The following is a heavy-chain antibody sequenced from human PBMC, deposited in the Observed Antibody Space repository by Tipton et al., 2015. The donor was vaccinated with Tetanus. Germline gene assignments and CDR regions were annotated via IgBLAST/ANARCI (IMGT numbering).Heavy chain of an antibody. J-gene: IGHJ4*02. V-gene: IGHV3-7*01. D-gene: IGHD3-10*02. CDR2: IKRDGSEK. CDR1: GFSFSSYW. Sequence: SLRLSCVASGFSFSSYWMTWVRQAPGKGLEWVANIKRDGSEKFYVESVKGRFTISRDNARNSLYLQMNSLRAEDTAVYFCASTASCSYWGKGTLVTVSS. CDR3: ASTASCSY.